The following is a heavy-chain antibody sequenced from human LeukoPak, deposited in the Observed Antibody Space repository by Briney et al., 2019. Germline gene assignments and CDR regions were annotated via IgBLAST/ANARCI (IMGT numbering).Heavy chain of an antibody. D-gene: IGHD2-15*01. V-gene: IGHV3-30*18. CDR3: AKDRRSCSGGSCYYIDY. Sequence: PGGSLRLSCAASGFTFSSYGMHWVRQAPGKGLEWVAVISYDGSNKYYADSVKGRFTISRDNSKNTLYLQMNSLRAEDTAVYYCAKDRRSCSGGSCYYIDYWGQGTLVTVSS. J-gene: IGHJ4*02. CDR1: GFTFSSYG. CDR2: ISYDGSNK.